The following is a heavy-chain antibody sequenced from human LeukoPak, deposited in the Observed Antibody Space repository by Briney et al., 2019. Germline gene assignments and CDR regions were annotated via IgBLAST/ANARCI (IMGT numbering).Heavy chain of an antibody. V-gene: IGHV1-69*04. Sequence: SVKVSCKASGGTFSSYAISWVRQAPGQGPEWMGRIIPILGIANYAQKFQGRVTITADKSTSTAYMELSSLRSEDTAVYYCARVGEMATANWFDPWGQGTLVTVSS. CDR1: GGTFSSYA. CDR3: ARVGEMATANWFDP. CDR2: IIPILGIA. D-gene: IGHD5-24*01. J-gene: IGHJ5*02.